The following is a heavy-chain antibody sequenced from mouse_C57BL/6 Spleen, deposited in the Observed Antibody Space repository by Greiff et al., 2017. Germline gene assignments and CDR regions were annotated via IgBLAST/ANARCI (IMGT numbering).Heavy chain of an antibody. CDR1: GYTFTSYG. CDR3: ARYHAAYYAMDH. V-gene: IGHV1-81*01. CDR2: IYPRSGNT. Sequence: VQVVESGAELARPGASVKLSCKASGYTFTSYGISWVKQRTGQGLEWIGEIYPRSGNTYYNEKFKGKATLTADKSSSTAYMELRSLTSEDSAVYFCARYHAAYYAMDHWGQGTSVTVSS. J-gene: IGHJ4*01.